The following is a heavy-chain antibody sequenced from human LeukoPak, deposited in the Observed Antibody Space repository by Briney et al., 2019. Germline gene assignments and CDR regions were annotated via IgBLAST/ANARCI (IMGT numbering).Heavy chain of an antibody. CDR1: GFTFSSYS. J-gene: IGHJ2*01. Sequence: GGSLRLSCAASGFTFSSYSMNWVRQAPGKGLEWVSYISSSSSTIYYADSVKGRFTISRDNSKNTVYLQMNSLRPEDTAVYYCAKDADRSGYNGDWYFDLWGRGTLVTVSS. V-gene: IGHV3-48*01. CDR2: ISSSSSTI. D-gene: IGHD3-22*01. CDR3: AKDADRSGYNGDWYFDL.